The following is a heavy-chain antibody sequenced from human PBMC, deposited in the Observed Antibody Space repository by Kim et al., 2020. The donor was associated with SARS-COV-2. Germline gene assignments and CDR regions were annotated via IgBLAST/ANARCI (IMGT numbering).Heavy chain of an antibody. Sequence: YGGKTQYAASVKGRYTISRDDSKSIAYLQMNSLKTEDTAVYYCKIRYFDSWGQGTLVTVSS. J-gene: IGHJ4*02. D-gene: IGHD3-9*01. CDR2: YGGKT. V-gene: IGHV3-49*02. CDR3: KIRYFDS.